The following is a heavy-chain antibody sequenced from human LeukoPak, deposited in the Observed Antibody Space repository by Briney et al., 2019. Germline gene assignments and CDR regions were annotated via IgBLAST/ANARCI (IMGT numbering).Heavy chain of an antibody. CDR3: AKEGAYPIITYDS. D-gene: IGHD1-14*01. Sequence: GGSLRLSCAASGFTFSNYWMNWLRQAPGKGLEWVANIKQDGSEKYYVDSVKGRFTISRDNAKNSLYLQMNSLRAEDAGIYYCAKEGAYPIITYDSWGQGTLVTVSS. J-gene: IGHJ5*01. CDR2: IKQDGSEK. V-gene: IGHV3-7*01. CDR1: GFTFSNYW.